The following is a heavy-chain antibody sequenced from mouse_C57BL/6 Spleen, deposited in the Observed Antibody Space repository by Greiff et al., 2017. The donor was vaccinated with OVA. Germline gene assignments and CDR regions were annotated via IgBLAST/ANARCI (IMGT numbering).Heavy chain of an antibody. J-gene: IGHJ2*01. Sequence: EVHLVESGGGLVKPGGSLKLSCAASGFTFSDYGMHWVRQAPEKGLEWVAYISSGSSTIYYADTVKGRFTISRDNAKNTLFLQRTSLRSEDTAMYYCATSYFDYWGQGTTLTVSS. CDR1: GFTFSDYG. CDR2: ISSGSSTI. V-gene: IGHV5-17*01. CDR3: ATSYFDY.